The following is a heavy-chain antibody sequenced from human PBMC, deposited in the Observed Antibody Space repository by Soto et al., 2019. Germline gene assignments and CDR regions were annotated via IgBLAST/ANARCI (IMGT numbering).Heavy chain of an antibody. Sequence: SETLSLTCTVSGGSISSGDDYWSWIRQPPGKGLEWIGYIYYSGSTYYNPSLKSRVTISVDTSKNQFSLKLSSVTAADTAVYYCARAAMVRGVIRYYYYGMDVWGQGTTVTVSS. CDR1: GGSISSGDDY. V-gene: IGHV4-30-4*01. D-gene: IGHD3-10*01. J-gene: IGHJ6*02. CDR2: IYYSGST. CDR3: ARAAMVRGVIRYYYYGMDV.